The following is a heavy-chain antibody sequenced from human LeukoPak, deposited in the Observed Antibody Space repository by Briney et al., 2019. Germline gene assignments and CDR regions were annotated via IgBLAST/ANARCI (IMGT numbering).Heavy chain of an antibody. Sequence: GGSLRLSCAASGFTFSSYEMNWVRQAPGKGLEWASYISSSGSTIYYADSVKGRFTISRDNAKNSLYLQMNSLRAEDTAVYYCARDCLVGGGYYYYMDVWGKGTTVTISS. D-gene: IGHD1-26*01. CDR3: ARDCLVGGGYYYYMDV. J-gene: IGHJ6*03. CDR1: GFTFSSYE. CDR2: ISSSGSTI. V-gene: IGHV3-48*03.